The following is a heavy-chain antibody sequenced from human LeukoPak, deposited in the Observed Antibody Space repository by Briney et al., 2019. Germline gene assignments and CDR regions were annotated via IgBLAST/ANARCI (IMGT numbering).Heavy chain of an antibody. D-gene: IGHD3-3*01. CDR3: AKGGYYDFWSGYYGDKFDY. CDR2: ISGSGGST. J-gene: IGHJ4*02. V-gene: IGHV3-23*01. Sequence: GGSLRLSCAASGFTFSSYAMSWVRQAPGKGLEWVSAISGSGGSTYYADSVKGRFTISRDNSKNTLYLQMYSLRAEDTAVYYCAKGGYYDFWSGYYGDKFDYWGQGTLVTVSS. CDR1: GFTFSSYA.